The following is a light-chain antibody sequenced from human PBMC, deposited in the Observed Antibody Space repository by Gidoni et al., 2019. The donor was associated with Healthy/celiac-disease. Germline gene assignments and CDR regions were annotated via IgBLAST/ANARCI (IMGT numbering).Light chain of an antibody. CDR3: AAWDDSLSAPV. CDR1: SSNIGSNY. V-gene: IGLV1-47*02. CDR2: SNN. Sequence: QSVLTQPPSASGTPGQRVTISCSGSSSNIGSNYVYWYQQLPGTAPKLLIYSNNQRPSGVPDRFSGSKSGTSASLAISGLRSEDEADYYCAAWDDSLSAPVFGGGTKLTAL. J-gene: IGLJ2*01.